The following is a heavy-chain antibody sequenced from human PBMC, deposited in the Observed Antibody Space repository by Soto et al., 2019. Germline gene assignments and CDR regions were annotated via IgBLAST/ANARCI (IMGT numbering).Heavy chain of an antibody. J-gene: IGHJ4*02. Sequence: PVGSLRLSCAASGFTFSSYGMHWVRQAPGKGLEWVAVISYDGSNKYYADSVKGRFTISRDNSKNTLYLQMNSLRAEDTAVYYCAKTGYYDSSETGYFDYWGQGTLVTVSS. CDR1: GFTFSSYG. CDR3: AKTGYYDSSETGYFDY. D-gene: IGHD3-22*01. V-gene: IGHV3-30*18. CDR2: ISYDGSNK.